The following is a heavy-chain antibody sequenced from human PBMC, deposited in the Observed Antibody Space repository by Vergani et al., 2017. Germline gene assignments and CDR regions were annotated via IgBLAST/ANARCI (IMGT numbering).Heavy chain of an antibody. CDR1: GFTFSSYA. CDR2: ISGSGGST. V-gene: IGHV3-23*01. D-gene: IGHD5-18*01. Sequence: EVQLLESGGGLVQPGGSLRLSCAASGFTFSSYAMSWVRQAPGKGLEWVSAISGSGGSTYYADSVKGRCTISRDNSKNTMYLQMNSLRAEDTAVYYCAKGRDTARYYYYGMDVWGQGTTVTVSS. J-gene: IGHJ6*02. CDR3: AKGRDTARYYYYGMDV.